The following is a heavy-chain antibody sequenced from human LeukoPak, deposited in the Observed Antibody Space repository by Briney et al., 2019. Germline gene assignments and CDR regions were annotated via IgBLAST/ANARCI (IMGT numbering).Heavy chain of an antibody. V-gene: IGHV3-9*03. J-gene: IGHJ3*01. CDR3: AKVSSFGVDDAFDV. CDR2: ISWNSGSI. D-gene: IGHD3-3*01. Sequence: GGSLRLSCAASGFTFDDYAMHWVRQAPGKGLEWVSGISWNSGSIGYADSVKGRFTISRDNAKNSLYLQMNSLRAEDMALYYCAKVSSFGVDDAFDVWGQGTMVTVSS. CDR1: GFTFDDYA.